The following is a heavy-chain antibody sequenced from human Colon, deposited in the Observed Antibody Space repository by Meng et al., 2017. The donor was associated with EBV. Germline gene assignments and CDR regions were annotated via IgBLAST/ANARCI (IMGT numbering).Heavy chain of an antibody. CDR1: VYSDSCNSDD. D-gene: IGHD3-3*02. CDR2: TNYRSECNN. J-gene: IGHJ4*02. CDR3: GSGAVGISSFDY. V-gene: IGHV6-1*01. Sequence: HVQLPPCHPGLVEPQPPPSLTCAISVYSDSCNSDDWNWWRQAPSRGLEWMGRTNYRSECNNYYPVFVRSRTTISHETSKNQFSLQRNSVTAEEAVVYCCGSGAVGISSFDYWGQGTLVTVSS.